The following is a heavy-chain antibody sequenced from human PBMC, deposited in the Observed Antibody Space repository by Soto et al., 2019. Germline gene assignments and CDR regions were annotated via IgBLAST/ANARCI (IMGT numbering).Heavy chain of an antibody. CDR1: GGSFSGYY. CDR2: INHSGST. Sequence: SETLSLTCAVYGGSFSGYYWSWIRQPPGKGLEWIGEINHSGSTNYNPSLKSRVTISVDTSKNQFSLKLSSVTAADTAVYYCARDVKYSSSSEIETSWGQGTLVTVSS. J-gene: IGHJ5*02. D-gene: IGHD6-6*01. CDR3: ARDVKYSSSSEIETS. V-gene: IGHV4-34*01.